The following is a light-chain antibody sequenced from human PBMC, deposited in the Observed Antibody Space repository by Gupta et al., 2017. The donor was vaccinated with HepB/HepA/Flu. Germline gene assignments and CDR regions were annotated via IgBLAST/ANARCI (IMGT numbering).Light chain of an antibody. V-gene: IGLV1-40*01. Sequence: QSVLTQPPSVSGAPGQRVTISCTSSSSNMGAGYDVHWDQRLPGAAPKILISRNDDPPSGVPDRFSGSKSGTSASLAITGLQADDEADYCCQSYDSTMSGYVFGAGTKVTVL. CDR1: SSNMGAGYD. J-gene: IGLJ1*01. CDR2: RND. CDR3: QSYDSTMSGYV.